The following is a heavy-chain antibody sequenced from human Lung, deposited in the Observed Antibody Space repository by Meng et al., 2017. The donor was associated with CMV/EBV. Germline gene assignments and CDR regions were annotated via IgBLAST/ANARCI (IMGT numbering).Heavy chain of an antibody. CDR1: GFSFGDYA. CDR2: IRSKVYGGTI. CDR3: GVTTYYYYGMDV. D-gene: IGHD3-3*01. J-gene: IGHJ6*02. Sequence: GGSLRLXCTASGFSFGDYAMSWVRQAPGKGLEWVGFIRSKVYGGTIEYAASVKGRFIISRDDSKSIAYLEMNSPKTEDTAVYYCGVTTYYYYGMDVWGQGTTVTVSS. V-gene: IGHV3-49*04.